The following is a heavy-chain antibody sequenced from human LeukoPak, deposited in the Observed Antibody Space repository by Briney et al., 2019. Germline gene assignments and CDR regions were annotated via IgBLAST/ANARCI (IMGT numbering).Heavy chain of an antibody. D-gene: IGHD1-7*01. V-gene: IGHV3-23*01. J-gene: IGHJ4*02. Sequence: GGSLRLSCAASGFTFSTYAMGWVRQAPGKGLEWVSAISGSGASTFYADSVKGRFTISRDNSKNTLYLQMDSLRAEDTAVYYCTKRQRNYNFDYWGQGTLVTVSS. CDR2: ISGSGAST. CDR1: GFTFSTYA. CDR3: TKRQRNYNFDY.